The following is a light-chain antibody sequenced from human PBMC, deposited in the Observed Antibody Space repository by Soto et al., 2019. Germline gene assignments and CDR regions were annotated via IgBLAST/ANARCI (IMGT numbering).Light chain of an antibody. CDR1: QDIRTS. CDR3: QQYDYLVT. V-gene: IGKV1-33*01. Sequence: DIQMTQSPASLSAYVGERVTITCQASQDIRTSLNWYQQKPGRAPKLLIYDASNVETGVPSRFSGTGSGTHFSFSISSLQPEDFATYYCQQYDYLVTFGQGTRLEI. J-gene: IGKJ5*01. CDR2: DAS.